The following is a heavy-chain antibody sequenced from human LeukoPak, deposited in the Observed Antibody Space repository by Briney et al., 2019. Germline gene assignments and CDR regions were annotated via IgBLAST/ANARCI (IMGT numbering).Heavy chain of an antibody. J-gene: IGHJ4*02. CDR1: GFTFSSYS. CDR3: ARDDDFDWPRLFDY. Sequence: PGGSLRLSCAASGFTFSSYSMNWVRQAPGKGLEWVSSISSSSYIYYADSVKGRFTISRDNAKNSLYLQMNSLRAEDTAVYYCARDDDFDWPRLFDYWGQGTLVTVSS. CDR2: ISSSSYI. D-gene: IGHD3-9*01. V-gene: IGHV3-21*01.